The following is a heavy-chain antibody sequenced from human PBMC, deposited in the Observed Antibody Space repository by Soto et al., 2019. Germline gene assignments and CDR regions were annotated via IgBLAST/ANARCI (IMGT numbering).Heavy chain of an antibody. CDR2: IKSKTDGGTT. D-gene: IGHD3-22*01. J-gene: IGHJ4*02. V-gene: IGHV3-15*01. Sequence: GESLKISCAASGFTFSNAWMSWVRQAPGKGLEWVGRIKSKTDGGTTDYAAPVKGRFTISRDDSKNTLDLQMNSLKTEGTAVYYCTTGNEDFYDSSGYYVDYWGQGTLVTVSS. CDR3: TTGNEDFYDSSGYYVDY. CDR1: GFTFSNAW.